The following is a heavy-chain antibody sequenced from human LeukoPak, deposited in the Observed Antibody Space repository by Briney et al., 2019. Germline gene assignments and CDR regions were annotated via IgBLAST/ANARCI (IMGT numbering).Heavy chain of an antibody. CDR3: ARALKWELSAFDI. CDR1: GGPISSSSYY. Sequence: MSSETLSLTCTVSGGPISSSSYYWGWIRQPPGKGLEWIGSIYYSGSTYYNPSLKSRVTISVDTSKNQFSLKLSSVTAADTAVYYCARALKWELSAFDIWGQGTMDTVSS. D-gene: IGHD1-26*01. CDR2: IYYSGST. V-gene: IGHV4-39*07. J-gene: IGHJ3*02.